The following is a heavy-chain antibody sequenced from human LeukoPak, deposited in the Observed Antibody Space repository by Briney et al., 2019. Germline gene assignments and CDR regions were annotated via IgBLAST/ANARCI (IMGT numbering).Heavy chain of an antibody. J-gene: IGHJ3*02. CDR3: AVQYYYGSGEGSAFDI. CDR1: GYTFTGYY. V-gene: IGHV1-2*02. D-gene: IGHD3-10*01. CDR2: INPNSGGT. Sequence: ASVRASCKASGYTFTGYYMHWVRQAPGQGFEWLGWINPNSGGTKYAERFQGRVTMTRDTSISTAYMELSRLRSDDTAVYYCAVQYYYGSGEGSAFDIWGQGTMVTVSS.